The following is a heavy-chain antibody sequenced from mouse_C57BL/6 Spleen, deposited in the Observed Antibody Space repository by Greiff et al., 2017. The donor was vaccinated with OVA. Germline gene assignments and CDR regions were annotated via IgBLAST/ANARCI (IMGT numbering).Heavy chain of an antibody. CDR2: INPNNGGN. Sequence: EVQLQQSGPELVKPGASVKISCKASGYTFTDYYMNWVKQSHGKSLEWIGDINPNNGGNSYNQKFKGKATLTLDKSSSHAYMELRSLTSEDSAVYYCARSITTVVAGGNYYAMDYWGQGTSVTVSS. CDR3: ARSITTVVAGGNYYAMDY. V-gene: IGHV1-26*01. J-gene: IGHJ4*01. CDR1: GYTFTDYY. D-gene: IGHD1-1*01.